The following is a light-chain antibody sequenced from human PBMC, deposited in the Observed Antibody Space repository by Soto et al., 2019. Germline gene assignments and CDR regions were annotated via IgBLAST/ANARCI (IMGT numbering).Light chain of an antibody. CDR2: WAS. V-gene: IGKV4-1*01. J-gene: IGKJ4*01. CDR1: RSVLYKSNDKNH. CDR3: QQYFDVQFT. Sequence: DIVMTQSPDSLAVSLGERATMNCKCSRSVLYKSNDKNHLAWYQQKPGQPPQLIIYWASTRESGVPERFSGSGSGTDFTLTISSLEAEDVEFYWCQQYFDVQFTFGRGTKVDIX.